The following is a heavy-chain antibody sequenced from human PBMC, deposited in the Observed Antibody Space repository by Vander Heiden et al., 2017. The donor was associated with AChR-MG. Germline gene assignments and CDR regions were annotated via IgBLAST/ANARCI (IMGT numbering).Heavy chain of an antibody. V-gene: IGHV1-46*03. Sequence: QVQLVQSGAEVKKPGASVKVSCKASGYTFTSYYMNWVRQAPGQGLEWMGIINPSGGSTSYAQKFQGRVTMTRDTSTSTVYMELSSLRSEDTAVYYCARDLSQQLKYYYYYGMDVWGQGTTVTVSS. CDR1: GYTFTSYY. D-gene: IGHD6-13*01. CDR3: ARDLSQQLKYYYYYGMDV. J-gene: IGHJ6*02. CDR2: INPSGGST.